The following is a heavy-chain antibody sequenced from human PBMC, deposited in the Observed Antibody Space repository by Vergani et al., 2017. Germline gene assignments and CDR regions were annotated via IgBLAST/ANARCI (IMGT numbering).Heavy chain of an antibody. D-gene: IGHD1-1*01. CDR3: ARGNWNDGFNSYYYMDV. Sequence: QVQLVESGGTLVKPGGSLRLSCAASGFTFRDFYMTWICQVPGKGLEWVSHISDSGTSINYADSVKGRFTVSRDNAKKSLYLQMTSLRVEDTAVYYCARGNWNDGFNSYYYMDVWGKGTTVTVSS. V-gene: IGHV3-11*01. CDR1: GFTFRDFY. J-gene: IGHJ6*03. CDR2: ISDSGTSI.